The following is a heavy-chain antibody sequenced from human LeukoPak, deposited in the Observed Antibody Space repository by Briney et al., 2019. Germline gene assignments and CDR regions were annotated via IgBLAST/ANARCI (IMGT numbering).Heavy chain of an antibody. J-gene: IGHJ4*02. D-gene: IGHD6-19*01. V-gene: IGHV3-21*01. CDR3: ARAPVAGKLTVFPDY. CDR1: GFTFSSYS. Sequence: TGGSLRLSCAASGFTFSSYSMNWVRQAPGKGLEWVSSISSSSSYIYYADSVKGRFTISRDNAKNSLYLQMNSLRAEDTAVYYCARAPVAGKLTVFPDYWGQGTLVTVSS. CDR2: ISSSSSYI.